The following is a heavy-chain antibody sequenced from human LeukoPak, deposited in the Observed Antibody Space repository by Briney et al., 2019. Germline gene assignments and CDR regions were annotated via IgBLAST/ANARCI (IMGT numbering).Heavy chain of an antibody. D-gene: IGHD3-22*01. CDR3: ARELYYYDSSGYYRTGQLDY. CDR2: IYYSGST. Sequence: SETLSLTCTVSGGSISSYYWSWIRQPPGKGLEWIGYIYYSGSTNYNPSLKSRVTISVDTSKNQFSLKLSSVTAADTAVYYCARELYYYDSSGYYRTGQLDYWGQGTLVTVSS. V-gene: IGHV4-59*12. J-gene: IGHJ4*02. CDR1: GGSISSYY.